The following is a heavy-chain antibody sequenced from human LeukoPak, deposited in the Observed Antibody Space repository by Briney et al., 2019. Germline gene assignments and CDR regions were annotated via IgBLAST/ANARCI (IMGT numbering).Heavy chain of an antibody. CDR2: IRYNGNDN. J-gene: IGHJ4*02. D-gene: IGHD4-17*01. CDR3: AKGGASVTRYVDY. V-gene: IGHV3-30*02. Sequence: PGGSLRLSCAASGFTFETFGMHWVRQAPGKGLEWVTFIRYNGNDNYYADSVKGRFTISRDNSQNTLYLQMNSLRPEDTAVYYCAKGGASVTRYVDYWGQGTLVTVSS. CDR1: GFTFETFG.